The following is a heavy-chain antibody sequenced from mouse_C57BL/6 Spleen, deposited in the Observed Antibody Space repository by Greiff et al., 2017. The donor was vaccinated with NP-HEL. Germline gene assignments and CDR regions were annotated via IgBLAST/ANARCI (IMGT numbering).Heavy chain of an antibody. CDR1: GFAFSSYW. Sequence: QVQLKQSGAELVKPGASVKISCKASGFAFSSYWMNWVKQRPGKGLEWIGQVYPGDGDTNYNGKFKGKATLTADKSSSTAYRQLSSLTSEVSAVYFCARGDSQFAYWGQETLVTVSA. CDR2: VYPGDGDT. J-gene: IGHJ3*01. CDR3: ARGDSQFAY. V-gene: IGHV1-80*01.